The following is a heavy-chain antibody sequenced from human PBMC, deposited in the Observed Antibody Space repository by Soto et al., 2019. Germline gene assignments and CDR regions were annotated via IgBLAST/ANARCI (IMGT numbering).Heavy chain of an antibody. CDR1: GGTFSSYA. CDR3: ARGGCISTSSPPYNWFDP. D-gene: IGHD2-2*01. Sequence: QVQLVQSGAEVKKPVSSVKVSCKASGGTFSSYAISWVRQAPGQGLEWMGGNIPIFGTANYAQKFQGRVTITADESKSQAYMRLSSLRSEDTAVYYCARGGCISTSSPPYNWFDPWGKGNRVTVSS. J-gene: IGHJ5*02. CDR2: NIPIFGTA. V-gene: IGHV1-69*12.